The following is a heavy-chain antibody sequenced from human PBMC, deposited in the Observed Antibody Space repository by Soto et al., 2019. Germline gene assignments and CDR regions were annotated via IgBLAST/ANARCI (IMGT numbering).Heavy chain of an antibody. CDR1: GGSISIGDYL. D-gene: IGHD3-9*01. CDR2: IYYSGST. J-gene: IGHJ4*02. CDR3: ARVPGGSILTGYYRPLYYFDY. V-gene: IGHV4-30-4*01. Sequence: PSETLSLTCTVSGGSISIGDYLWSWIRQPPGKGLEWIEYIYYSGSTNYNPSLKSRVTISVDTSKNQFSLKLSSVTAADTAVYYCARVPGGSILTGYYRPLYYFDYWGQGTLLTVSS.